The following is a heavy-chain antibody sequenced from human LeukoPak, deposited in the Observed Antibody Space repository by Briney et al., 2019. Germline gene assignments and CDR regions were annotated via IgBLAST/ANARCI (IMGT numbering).Heavy chain of an antibody. J-gene: IGHJ4*02. CDR1: GGSFSGYY. V-gene: IGHV4-34*01. Sequence: SETLSLTCAVYGGSFSGYYWSWIRQPPGKGLEWIGEINHSGSTNYNPSLKSRVTISVDTSKNQFSLKLNSVTAADTAAYYCAAYGDHIGYFDYWGQGTLVTVSS. CDR3: AAYGDHIGYFDY. D-gene: IGHD4-17*01. CDR2: INHSGST.